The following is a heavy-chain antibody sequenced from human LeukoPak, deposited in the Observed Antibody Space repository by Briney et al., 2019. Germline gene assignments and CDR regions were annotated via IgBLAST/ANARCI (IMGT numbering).Heavy chain of an antibody. D-gene: IGHD3-22*01. Sequence: PGGSLRLSCAASGFTFSSYAMSWDRQAPGKGLEWVSAISGSGGSTYYADSVKGRFTISRDNSKNTLYLQMNSLRAEDTAVYYCAKVPVTMIVVVITPEDDYWGQGTLVTVSS. V-gene: IGHV3-23*01. CDR2: ISGSGGST. CDR1: GFTFSSYA. J-gene: IGHJ4*02. CDR3: AKVPVTMIVVVITPEDDY.